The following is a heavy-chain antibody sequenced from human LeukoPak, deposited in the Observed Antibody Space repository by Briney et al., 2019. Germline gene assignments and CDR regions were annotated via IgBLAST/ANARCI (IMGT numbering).Heavy chain of an antibody. V-gene: IGHV3-7*01. CDR2: IKQDGSEK. CDR1: GFTFSSYW. D-gene: IGHD3-10*01. CDR3: ARDRGSGCMDV. J-gene: IGHJ6*03. Sequence: PGGSLRLSCAASGFTFSSYWMSWVRQAPGKGLEWVANIKQDGSEKNYVDSVKGRFSISRDNAKNSLSLQMNSLRAEDTAVYYCARDRGSGCMDVWGKGTTVTVSS.